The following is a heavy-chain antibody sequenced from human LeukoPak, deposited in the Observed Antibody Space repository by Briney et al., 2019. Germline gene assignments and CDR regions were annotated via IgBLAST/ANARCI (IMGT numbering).Heavy chain of an antibody. J-gene: IGHJ3*02. V-gene: IGHV3-74*01. CDR2: INTDGSST. D-gene: IGHD2-2*02. Sequence: GGSLRLSCAASGFTFSSYWMHWVRQAPGKGLVWVSRINTDGSSTSYADSVKGRFTISRDNAKNTLYLQMNSLRAEDTAVYYCARIYCSSTSCHNRASDAFDIWGQGTMVTVSS. CDR1: GFTFSSYW. CDR3: ARIYCSSTSCHNRASDAFDI.